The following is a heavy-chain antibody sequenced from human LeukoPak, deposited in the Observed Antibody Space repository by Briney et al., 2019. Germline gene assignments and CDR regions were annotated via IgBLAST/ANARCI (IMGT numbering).Heavy chain of an antibody. V-gene: IGHV3-7*01. Sequence: QSGGPLRLSCAASGFTFSDSWMSWVRQAPGKGLEWVANMNQDGSEKDYVDSVKGRFTISRDNARNSLYLQMGSLRAEDTAVYYCATYTHWVAGDVWGQGTTVTVSS. CDR1: GFTFSDSW. D-gene: IGHD3-16*01. CDR3: ATYTHWVAGDV. J-gene: IGHJ6*02. CDR2: MNQDGSEK.